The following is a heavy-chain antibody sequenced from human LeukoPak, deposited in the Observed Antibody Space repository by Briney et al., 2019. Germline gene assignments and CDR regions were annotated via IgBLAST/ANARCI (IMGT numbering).Heavy chain of an antibody. CDR2: IGGTGVRT. V-gene: IGHV3-23*01. D-gene: IGHD2-15*01. J-gene: IGHJ5*02. CDR1: GFTLSSYA. CDR3: VRGRERVASTNNWFDP. Sequence: GGSLRLSCASSGFTLSSYAMSWVRQAPGKGLEWVSTIGGTGVRTYYADSVKGRFTISRDNAKNSLHLQINSLRAEDTAIYYCVRGRERVASTNNWFDPWGHGTLVTVSS.